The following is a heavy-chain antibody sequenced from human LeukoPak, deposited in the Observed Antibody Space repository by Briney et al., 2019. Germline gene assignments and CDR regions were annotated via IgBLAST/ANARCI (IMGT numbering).Heavy chain of an antibody. D-gene: IGHD3-16*02. CDR2: IRSDGSNK. CDR1: GFTFSSYG. V-gene: IGHV3-30*02. CDR3: VKAGPSYYDYVWGSYRFDY. J-gene: IGHJ4*02. Sequence: PGGSLRLSCAASGFTFSSYGMHWVRQAPGKGLEWVAFIRSDGSNKYYTDSVKGRFTISRDNSKNTLYLQMHSLRAEDTAVYYCVKAGPSYYDYVWGSYRFDYWGQGTLVTVSS.